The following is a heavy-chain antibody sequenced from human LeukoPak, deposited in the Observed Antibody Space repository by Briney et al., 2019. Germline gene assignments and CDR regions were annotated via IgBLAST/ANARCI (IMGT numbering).Heavy chain of an antibody. CDR2: IIPIFGTA. J-gene: IGHJ3*02. Sequence: SVKVSCKASGGTFSSYAISWVRQAPGQGLEWMGGIIPIFGTANYAQKFQGKVTITADESTSTAYMELSSLRSEDTAVYYCARDRDVVVPAAIRDYDAFDIWGPGTMVTVPS. CDR1: GGTFSSYA. CDR3: ARDRDVVVPAAIRDYDAFDI. V-gene: IGHV1-69*13. D-gene: IGHD2-2*01.